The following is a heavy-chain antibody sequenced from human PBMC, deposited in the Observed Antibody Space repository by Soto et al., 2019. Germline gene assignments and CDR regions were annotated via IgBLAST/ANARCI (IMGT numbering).Heavy chain of an antibody. J-gene: IGHJ4*02. CDR3: AKESSVSSSSDY. D-gene: IGHD6-6*01. V-gene: IGHV3-30*18. Sequence: GGSLRLSCAASGFTFSSYGMHWVLQAPGKGLAWVAVISYDGSNKYYADSVKGRFTISRDNSKKTLYLQMNRLRAEDTAVYYCAKESSVSSSSDYWGQGTLVTVSS. CDR2: ISYDGSNK. CDR1: GFTFSSYG.